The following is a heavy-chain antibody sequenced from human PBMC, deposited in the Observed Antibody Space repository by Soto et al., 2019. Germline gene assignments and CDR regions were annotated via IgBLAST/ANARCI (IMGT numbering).Heavy chain of an antibody. J-gene: IGHJ5*02. CDR3: ARGQRFSDWFDP. Sequence: QVHLQQSGPGLVNPSETLSLTCTVSGGSMSSYYWTWIRQPAGKVLEWIGRVYSSGGTHYNPSLKSRVTISPELSQNQFALRLLVVTDADTAVYYCARGQRFSDWFDPWGQGTLATVSS. CDR1: GGSMSSYY. D-gene: IGHD3-3*01. CDR2: VYSSGGT. V-gene: IGHV4-4*07.